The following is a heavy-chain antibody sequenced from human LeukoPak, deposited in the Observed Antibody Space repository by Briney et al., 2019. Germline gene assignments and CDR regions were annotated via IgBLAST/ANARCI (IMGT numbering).Heavy chain of an antibody. D-gene: IGHD1-26*01. J-gene: IGHJ4*02. CDR2: ISGSGGST. CDR3: ATEWYTGTSLHYTY. Sequence: PGGSLRLSCAASGFTFSSYAMSWVRQAPGKGLEWVSAISGSGGSTYYADSVKGRFAISRDNSKNTLYLQMNSLGAEDTAVYYCATEWYTGTSLHYTYWGQGTLVTVSS. V-gene: IGHV3-23*01. CDR1: GFTFSSYA.